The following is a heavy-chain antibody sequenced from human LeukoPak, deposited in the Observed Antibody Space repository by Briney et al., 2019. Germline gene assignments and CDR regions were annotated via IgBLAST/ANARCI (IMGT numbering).Heavy chain of an antibody. D-gene: IGHD3-10*01. Sequence: SQTLSLTCTVSGGSISSGGYYWSWIRQPPGKGLEWIGHIYYSGSTHHNPSLKSRVTISVDTSKNQFSLKLSSVTATDTAVYYCARSFLSAGSGSYGFDPWGQGTLVTVSS. V-gene: IGHV4-30-4*01. CDR3: ARSFLSAGSGSYGFDP. CDR2: IYYSGST. CDR1: GGSISSGGYY. J-gene: IGHJ5*02.